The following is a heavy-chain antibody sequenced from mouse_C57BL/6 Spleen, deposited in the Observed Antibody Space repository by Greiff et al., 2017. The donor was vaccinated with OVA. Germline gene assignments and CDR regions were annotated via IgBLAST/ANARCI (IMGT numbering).Heavy chain of an antibody. CDR2: IHPNSGST. V-gene: IGHV1-64*01. Sequence: QVQLQQPGAELVKPGASVKLSCKASGYTFTSYWMHWVKQRPGQGLEWIGMIHPNSGSTNYNEKFKSKATLTVDKSSSTAYMQLSSLTSEDSAVYYCARSFTEVYFDYWGKGTTLTVSS. J-gene: IGHJ2*01. CDR1: GYTFTSYW. CDR3: ARSFTEVYFDY.